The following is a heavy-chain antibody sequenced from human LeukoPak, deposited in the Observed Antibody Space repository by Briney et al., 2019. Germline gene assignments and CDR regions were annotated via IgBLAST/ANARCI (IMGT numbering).Heavy chain of an antibody. CDR3: ARVIIDHTYYYDSSGLDY. J-gene: IGHJ4*02. D-gene: IGHD3-22*01. Sequence: PGGSLRLSCAASGFTFDDYAMHWVRQAPGKGLEWVSGISWNSGSIGYADSVKGRFTISRDNAKNSLYLQMNSLRAEDTAVYYCARVIIDHTYYYDSSGLDYWGQGTLVTVSS. CDR1: GFTFDDYA. CDR2: ISWNSGSI. V-gene: IGHV3-9*01.